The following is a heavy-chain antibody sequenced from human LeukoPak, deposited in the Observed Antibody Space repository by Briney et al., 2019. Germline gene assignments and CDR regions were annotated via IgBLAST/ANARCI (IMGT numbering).Heavy chain of an antibody. V-gene: IGHV4-39*07. Sequence: SETLSLTCTVSGGSIIISNYYWGWIRQPPGKGLEWIGSVYYSGSTYYNPSLKSRVTISVDTSKNQFSLKLSPVTAADTAVYYCARGLDTNDWYDVFDIWGQGTMVTVSS. CDR3: ARGLDTNDWYDVFDI. CDR1: GGSIIISNYY. CDR2: VYYSGST. D-gene: IGHD3/OR15-3a*01. J-gene: IGHJ3*02.